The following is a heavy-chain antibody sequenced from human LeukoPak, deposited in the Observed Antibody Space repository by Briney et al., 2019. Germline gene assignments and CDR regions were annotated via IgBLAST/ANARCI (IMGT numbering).Heavy chain of an antibody. V-gene: IGHV3-30-3*01. Sequence: GGSLRLSCAASGFTFSSYAMHWVRQAPGKGLEWVAVISYDGSNKYYADSVKGRFTISRDNSKNTLYLQMNSLRAEDTAVYYCARGGRAAGVDYWGQGTLLTVSS. D-gene: IGHD2-15*01. CDR1: GFTFSSYA. J-gene: IGHJ4*02. CDR2: ISYDGSNK. CDR3: ARGGRAAGVDY.